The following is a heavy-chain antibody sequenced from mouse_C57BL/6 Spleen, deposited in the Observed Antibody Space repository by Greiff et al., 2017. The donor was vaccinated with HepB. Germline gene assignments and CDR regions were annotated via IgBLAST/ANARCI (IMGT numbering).Heavy chain of an antibody. CDR3: KRYDYGYYAMDY. D-gene: IGHD2-4*01. J-gene: IGHJ4*01. CDR2: ISSGGDYI. V-gene: IGHV5-9-1*02. Sequence: EVQLVESGDGLVKPGGSLKLSCAASGFTFSSYAMSWVRQTPEKRLEWVAYISSGGDYIYYADTVKGRFTISRDNARNTLYLQMSSLKTEDTAMYYCKRYDYGYYAMDYWGQGTSVTVSS. CDR1: GFTFSSYA.